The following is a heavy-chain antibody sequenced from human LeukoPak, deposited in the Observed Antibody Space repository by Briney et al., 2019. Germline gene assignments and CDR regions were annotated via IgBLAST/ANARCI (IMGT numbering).Heavy chain of an antibody. CDR2: INAGNGNT. CDR1: GYTFTSYA. CDR3: ARDQYSSGWYNYFDY. D-gene: IGHD6-19*01. V-gene: IGHV1-3*01. Sequence: ASVKVSCKASGYTFTSYAMHWVRQAPGQRLEWMGWINAGNGNTKYSQKFQGRVTITRDTSASTAYMELSSLRSEDTAVYYCARDQYSSGWYNYFDYWGQGTLVTVSS. J-gene: IGHJ4*02.